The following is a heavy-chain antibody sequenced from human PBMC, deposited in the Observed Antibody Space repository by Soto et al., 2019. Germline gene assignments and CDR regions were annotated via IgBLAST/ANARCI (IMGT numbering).Heavy chain of an antibody. J-gene: IGHJ6*02. V-gene: IGHV4-34*01. CDR3: ARGRARGSSSWYGGYYYYGMDV. CDR2: INHSGST. CDR1: GGSFSGYY. Sequence: PSETLSLTCAVYGGSFSGYYWSWIRQPPGKGLEWIGEINHSGSTNYNPSLKSRVTISVDTSKNQFSLKLSSVTAADTAVYYCARGRARGSSSWYGGYYYYGMDVWGQGTTVTVSS. D-gene: IGHD6-13*01.